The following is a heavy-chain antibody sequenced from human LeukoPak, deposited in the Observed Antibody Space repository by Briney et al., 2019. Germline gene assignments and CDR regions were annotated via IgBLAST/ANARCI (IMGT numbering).Heavy chain of an antibody. V-gene: IGHV4-59*08. Sequence: TSSETLSLTCTVSGGSISSYYWSWIRQPLGKGLEWIGYIYYSGSTNYNPSLKSRVTISVDTSKNQFSLKLSSVTAADTAVYYCARHADYGGNSGFALWFDPWGQGTLVTVSS. D-gene: IGHD4-23*01. CDR1: GGSISSYY. CDR2: IYYSGST. CDR3: ARHADYGGNSGFALWFDP. J-gene: IGHJ5*02.